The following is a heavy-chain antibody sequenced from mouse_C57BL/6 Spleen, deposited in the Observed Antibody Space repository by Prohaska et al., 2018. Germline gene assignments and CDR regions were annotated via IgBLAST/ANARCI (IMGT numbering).Heavy chain of an antibody. Sequence: PGASVKLSCKASGYTFTSYWMQWVKQRPGQGLEWIGEIDPSDSYTNYNQKFKGKATLTVDTSSSTAYMQLSSLTSEDSAVYYCARYRGNFYAMDYWGQGTSVTVSS. CDR2: IDPSDSYT. CDR3: ARYRGNFYAMDY. V-gene: IGHV1-50*01. CDR1: GYTFTSYW. J-gene: IGHJ4*01.